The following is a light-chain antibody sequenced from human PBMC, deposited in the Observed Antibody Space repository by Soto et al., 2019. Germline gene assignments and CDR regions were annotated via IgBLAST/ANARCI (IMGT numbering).Light chain of an antibody. CDR1: SSNFGSNT. J-gene: IGLJ2*01. Sequence: QSVLTQPPSASGTPGQRVTISCSGSSSNFGSNTVNWYQQLPGTAPKLVIYSNNQRPSGVPDRFSGSKSGTSASLAISGPQSEDEADYYCVAWDDSLNGYVVFGGGTKVTVL. V-gene: IGLV1-44*01. CDR2: SNN. CDR3: VAWDDSLNGYVV.